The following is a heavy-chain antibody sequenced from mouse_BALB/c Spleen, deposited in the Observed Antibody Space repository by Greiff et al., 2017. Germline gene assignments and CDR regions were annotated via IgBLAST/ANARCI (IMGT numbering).Heavy chain of an antibody. Sequence: DVKLVESGGGLVKPGGSLKLSCAASGFAFSSYDMSWVRQTPEKRLEWVAYISSGGGSTYYPDTVKGRFTISRDNAKNTLYLQMSSLKSEDTAMYYCARDRASSTMITTAWFAYWGQGTLVTVSA. CDR2: ISSGGGST. V-gene: IGHV5-12-1*01. CDR3: ARDRASSTMITTAWFAY. D-gene: IGHD2-4*01. CDR1: GFAFSSYD. J-gene: IGHJ3*01.